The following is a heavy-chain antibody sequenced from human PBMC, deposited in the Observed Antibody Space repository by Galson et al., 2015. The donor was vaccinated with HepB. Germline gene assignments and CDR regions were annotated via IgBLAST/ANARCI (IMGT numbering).Heavy chain of an antibody. J-gene: IGHJ4*02. V-gene: IGHV3-11*06. D-gene: IGHD4-17*01. CDR1: GFTFSDYY. CDR2: ISSSSSYT. Sequence: SLRLSCAASGFTFSDYYMSWIRQAPGKGLEWVSYISSSSSYTNYADSVKGRFTISRDNAKNSLYLQMNSLRSEDTAVYYCARSRSRGDYNDYWGQGTLVTVSS. CDR3: ARSRSRGDYNDY.